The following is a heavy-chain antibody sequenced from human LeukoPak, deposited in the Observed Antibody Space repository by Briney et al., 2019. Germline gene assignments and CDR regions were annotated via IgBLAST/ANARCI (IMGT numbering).Heavy chain of an antibody. V-gene: IGHV3-48*04. CDR3: ARGASGIGGIRFDP. D-gene: IGHD3-10*01. J-gene: IGHJ5*02. CDR2: MSSSGITI. CDR1: GFTFSSYS. Sequence: GGSLRLSCAASGFTFSSYSMNWVRQAPGKGLEWISYMSSSGITIYYADSVKGRFTISRDNAKNSLYLQMNSLRAEDTAVYYCARGASGIGGIRFDPWGQGTLVTVSS.